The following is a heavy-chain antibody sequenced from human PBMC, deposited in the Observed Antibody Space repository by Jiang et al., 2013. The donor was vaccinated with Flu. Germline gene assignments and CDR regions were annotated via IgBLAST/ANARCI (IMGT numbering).Heavy chain of an antibody. D-gene: IGHD3-22*01. CDR1: GFTFSSYG. CDR2: ISYDGSNK. Sequence: RLSCAASGFTFSSYGMHWVRQAPGKGLEWVAVISYDGSNKYYADSVKGRFTISRDNSKNTLYLQMNSLRAEDTAVYYCARDTSRYYYDSSGYWEVGAFDIWGQGTMVTVSS. CDR3: ARDTSRYYYDSSGYWEVGAFDI. J-gene: IGHJ3*02. V-gene: IGHV3-30*03.